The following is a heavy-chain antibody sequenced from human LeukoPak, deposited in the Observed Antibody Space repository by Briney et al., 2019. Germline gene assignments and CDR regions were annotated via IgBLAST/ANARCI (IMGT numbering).Heavy chain of an antibody. CDR3: VAEGITMIVVVIRFWFDP. V-gene: IGHV3-38-3*01. J-gene: IGHJ5*02. Sequence: QSGGSLRLSCAASGFTVSSNEMSWVRQAPGKGLEWVSSISGGSTYYADSRKGRFTISRDNSKNTLHLQMNSLRAEDTAVYYGVAEGITMIVVVIRFWFDPWGQGTLVTVSS. D-gene: IGHD3-22*01. CDR2: ISGGST. CDR1: GFTVSSNE.